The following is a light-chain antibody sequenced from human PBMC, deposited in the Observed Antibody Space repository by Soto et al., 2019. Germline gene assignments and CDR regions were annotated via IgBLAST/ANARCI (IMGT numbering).Light chain of an antibody. J-gene: IGKJ1*01. Sequence: ELGLTQSPGSLSLSPGERATLSCRASQSVSNNYLAWYQQKPGQAPRLLIYGASNRATGIPDRFSGSGSGTDFTLTISRLEPEDFAVYYCQQYGSSGTFGPGTKVDIK. CDR1: QSVSNNY. CDR3: QQYGSSGT. CDR2: GAS. V-gene: IGKV3-20*01.